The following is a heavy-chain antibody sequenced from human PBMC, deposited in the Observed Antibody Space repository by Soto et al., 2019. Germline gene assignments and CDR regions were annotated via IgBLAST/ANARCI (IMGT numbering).Heavy chain of an antibody. Sequence: GGSLRLSCAASGFTFSSYGMHWVRQAPGKGLEWVAVIWYDGSNEYYADSVKGRFTISRDNSKNTLYLQMNSLRAEDTAVYYCARGTGYYYYYMDVWGKGTTVTVSS. CDR1: GFTFSSYG. J-gene: IGHJ6*03. D-gene: IGHD3-9*01. V-gene: IGHV3-33*01. CDR3: ARGTGYYYYYMDV. CDR2: IWYDGSNE.